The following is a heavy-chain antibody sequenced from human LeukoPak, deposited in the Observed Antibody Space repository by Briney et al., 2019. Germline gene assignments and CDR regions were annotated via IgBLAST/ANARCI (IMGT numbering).Heavy chain of an antibody. J-gene: IGHJ4*02. D-gene: IGHD5-18*01. CDR3: ARSRGYSYGDFDY. Sequence: GGSLRLSCAASGFTFSSYWMHWVRQAPGKGLVWVSRIKSDGSSTNYADSVKGRFTISRDNAKNTLYLQVNSLRAEDTAVYYCARSRGYSYGDFDYWGQGTLVTVSS. CDR2: IKSDGSST. V-gene: IGHV3-74*01. CDR1: GFTFSSYW.